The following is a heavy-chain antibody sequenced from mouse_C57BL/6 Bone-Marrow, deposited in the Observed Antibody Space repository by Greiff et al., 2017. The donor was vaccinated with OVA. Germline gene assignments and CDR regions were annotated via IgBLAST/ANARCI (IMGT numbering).Heavy chain of an antibody. Sequence: EVQGVESGGGLVKPGGSLKLSCAASGFTFSDYGMHWVRQAPEKGLEWVAYISSGSSTIYYADTVKGRFTISRDDAKNTLFLQMTSLRSEDTAMYYCAKTGTWYFDVWGTGTTVTVSS. CDR3: AKTGTWYFDV. CDR1: GFTFSDYG. CDR2: ISSGSSTI. D-gene: IGHD4-1*01. V-gene: IGHV5-17*01. J-gene: IGHJ1*03.